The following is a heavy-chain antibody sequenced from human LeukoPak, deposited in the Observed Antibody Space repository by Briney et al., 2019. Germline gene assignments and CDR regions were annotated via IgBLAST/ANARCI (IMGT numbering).Heavy chain of an antibody. CDR2: ISYDGSNK. Sequence: GGSLRLSCAASGFTFSSYAMHWVRQAPGKGLEWVAVISYDGSNKYYADSVKGRFTISRDNSKNTLYLQMNSQRAEDTAVYYCAREASGYDLWPGDLDYWGQGTLVTVSS. V-gene: IGHV3-30*04. J-gene: IGHJ4*02. CDR1: GFTFSSYA. D-gene: IGHD5-12*01. CDR3: AREASGYDLWPGDLDY.